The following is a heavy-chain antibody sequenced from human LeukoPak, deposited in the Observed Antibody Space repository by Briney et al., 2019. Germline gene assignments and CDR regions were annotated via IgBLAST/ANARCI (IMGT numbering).Heavy chain of an antibody. J-gene: IGHJ4*02. CDR3: ARAGELERPNFDY. V-gene: IGHV4-39*07. CDR1: GGSISSGGYY. CDR2: INHSGST. Sequence: SETLSLTCTVSGGSISSGGYYRSWIRQPPGKGLEWIGEINHSGSTNYNPSLKSRVTISVDTSKNQFSLKLSSVTAADTAVYYCARAGELERPNFDYWGQGTLVTVSS. D-gene: IGHD1-1*01.